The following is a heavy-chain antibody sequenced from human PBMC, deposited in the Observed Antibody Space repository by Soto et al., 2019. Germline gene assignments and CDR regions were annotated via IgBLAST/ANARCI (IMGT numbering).Heavy chain of an antibody. V-gene: IGHV3-23*01. CDR1: GFTFSSYA. Sequence: GGSLRLSCAASGFTFSSYAMSWVRQAPGKGLEWVSTIRASGGSTYYADSVKGRFTISRDNSKNTLYLQMNSLRAEDTAVYYCAKMATIEHYYYYYGMDVWGQGTTVTVSS. CDR2: IRASGGST. CDR3: AKMATIEHYYYYYGMDV. J-gene: IGHJ6*02. D-gene: IGHD5-12*01.